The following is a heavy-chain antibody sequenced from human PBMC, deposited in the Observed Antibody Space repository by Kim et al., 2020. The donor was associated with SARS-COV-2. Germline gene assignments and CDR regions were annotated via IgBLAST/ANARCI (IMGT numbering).Heavy chain of an antibody. CDR1: GASITTYF. J-gene: IGHJ5*02. V-gene: IGHV4-59*13. CDR2: IYYSGTT. D-gene: IGHD6-13*01. Sequence: SETLSLICTVSGASITTYFWSWIRQPPGKGLEWIGYIYYSGTTKYNPSLQSRVTISVDMSKNQFSLKLSSVTAADTAVYYCARGRSSYLWGQGTLVTASS. CDR3: ARGRSSYL.